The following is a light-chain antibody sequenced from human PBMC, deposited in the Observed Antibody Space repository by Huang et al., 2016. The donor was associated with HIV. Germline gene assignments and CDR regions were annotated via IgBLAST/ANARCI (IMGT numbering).Light chain of an antibody. CDR3: HQRSNWPQT. CDR1: QSVDRY. Sequence: EIVLTQSPATLSLSPGERATTTCRASQSVDRYLAWYQHKPGQAPRLLIHDASNRATGIPARFSGSGSGTDFTLTISSLEPEDFAVYYCHQRSNWPQTFGQGTKVEIK. V-gene: IGKV3-11*01. CDR2: DAS. J-gene: IGKJ2*01.